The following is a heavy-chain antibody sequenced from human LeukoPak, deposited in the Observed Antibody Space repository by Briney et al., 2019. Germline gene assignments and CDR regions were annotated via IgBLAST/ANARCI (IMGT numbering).Heavy chain of an antibody. J-gene: IGHJ5*02. Sequence: SETLSLTCAVYGGSFSGYYWSWIRQPPGKGLEWIGEINHSGSTNYNPSLKSRVTISVDTSKNQFSLKLSSVTAADTAVYYCAGNCSSTSCDSRNWFDPWGQGTLVTVFS. D-gene: IGHD2-2*02. CDR1: GGSFSGYY. V-gene: IGHV4-34*01. CDR3: AGNCSSTSCDSRNWFDP. CDR2: INHSGST.